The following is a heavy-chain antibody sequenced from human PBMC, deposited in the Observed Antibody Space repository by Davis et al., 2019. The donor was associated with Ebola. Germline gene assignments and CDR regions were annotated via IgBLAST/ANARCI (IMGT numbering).Heavy chain of an antibody. Sequence: GESLKISCEASGFTFSNAWMSWVRQAPGKGLEWVGRIKSKTDGGTTDYAAPVKGRFTISRDDSKNTLYLQMNSLKTEDTAVYYCTFYGDSTAYWGQGTLVTVSS. J-gene: IGHJ4*02. D-gene: IGHD4-17*01. CDR1: GFTFSNAW. CDR3: TFYGDSTAY. CDR2: IKSKTDGGTT. V-gene: IGHV3-15*01.